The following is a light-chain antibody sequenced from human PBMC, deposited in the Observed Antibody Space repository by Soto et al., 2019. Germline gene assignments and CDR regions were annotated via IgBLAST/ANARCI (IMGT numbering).Light chain of an antibody. CDR2: DAS. Sequence: EIVLTQSPDTLSSSPGERATLSCRASQTIINNYLAWYQQRPGQAPRLLIYDASTRATGIPDRFSGSASGTDFTLTISRLEPEDFTLYYCHQYSDSPPFTFGQGTRLDI. J-gene: IGKJ5*01. CDR1: QTIINNY. V-gene: IGKV3-20*01. CDR3: HQYSDSPPFT.